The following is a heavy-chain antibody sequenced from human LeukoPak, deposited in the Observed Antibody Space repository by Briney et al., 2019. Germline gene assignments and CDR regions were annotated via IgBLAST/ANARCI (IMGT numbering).Heavy chain of an antibody. CDR1: GGTFTSYA. D-gene: IGHD2-2*01. CDR2: IIPILGIA. J-gene: IGHJ4*02. V-gene: IGHV1-69*04. Sequence: SVTVSCKASGGTFTSYAISWVRQAPGQGLEWMGRIIPILGIANYAQKFQGRVTITADKSTSTAYMELSSLRSEDTAVYYCARDKSVVPAAEITTWGQGTLGTVSS. CDR3: ARDKSVVPAAEITT.